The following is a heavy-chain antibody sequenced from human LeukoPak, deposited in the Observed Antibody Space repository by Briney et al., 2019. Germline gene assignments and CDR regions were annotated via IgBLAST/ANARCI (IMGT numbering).Heavy chain of an antibody. D-gene: IGHD2-2*01. CDR2: IRYDGSNK. CDR3: AKGDIVVVPAAEVEYFQH. J-gene: IGHJ1*01. CDR1: GFTFSSYA. Sequence: GGSLRLSCAASGFTFSSYAMHWVRQAPGKGLEGVAFIRYDGSNKYYADSVKGRFTISRDNSKNTLYLQMNSLRAEDTAVYYCAKGDIVVVPAAEVEYFQHWGQGTLVTVSS. V-gene: IGHV3-30*02.